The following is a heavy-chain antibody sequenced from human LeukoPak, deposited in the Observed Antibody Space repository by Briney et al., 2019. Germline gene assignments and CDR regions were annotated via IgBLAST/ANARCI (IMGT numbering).Heavy chain of an antibody. J-gene: IGHJ6*02. V-gene: IGHV3-23*01. Sequence: PGGSLRLSCAASGFAFSSYAMSWVRQAPGKGLEWVSAISGSGGSTYYADSVKGRFTISRDNSKNTLYLQMNSLRAEDTAVYYCAKDLTAMVSPGYYYYGMDVWGQGTTVTVSS. CDR2: ISGSGGST. CDR1: GFAFSSYA. CDR3: AKDLTAMVSPGYYYYGMDV. D-gene: IGHD5-18*01.